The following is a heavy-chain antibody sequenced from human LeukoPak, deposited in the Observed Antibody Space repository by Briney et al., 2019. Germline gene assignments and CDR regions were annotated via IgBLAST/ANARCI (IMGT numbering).Heavy chain of an antibody. D-gene: IGHD3-10*01. CDR1: GGSISSYH. Sequence: SETLSLTCTVSGGSISSYHWSWIRQPPGKGLEWIGYISYSGSTNYNPSLKSRVTISVDTSKNQFSLKVSSVTAADTAVYYCARQGSIGIDYWGQGTLVTVSS. J-gene: IGHJ4*02. V-gene: IGHV4-59*01. CDR2: ISYSGST. CDR3: ARQGSIGIDY.